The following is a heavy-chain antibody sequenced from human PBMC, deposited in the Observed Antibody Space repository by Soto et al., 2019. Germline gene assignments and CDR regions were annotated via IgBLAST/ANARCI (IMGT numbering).Heavy chain of an antibody. Sequence: EVQVVESGGGLVKPGGSLRLSCAASGFTFSSYSMNWVRQAPGKGLEWVSSISSSSSYIYYADSVKGRFTISRDNAKNSLYLQMNSLRAEDTAVYYCARGMYYYDSSVYYSLWGQGTLVTVSS. V-gene: IGHV3-21*01. J-gene: IGHJ4*02. CDR3: ARGMYYYDSSVYYSL. CDR1: GFTFSSYS. D-gene: IGHD3-22*01. CDR2: ISSSSSYI.